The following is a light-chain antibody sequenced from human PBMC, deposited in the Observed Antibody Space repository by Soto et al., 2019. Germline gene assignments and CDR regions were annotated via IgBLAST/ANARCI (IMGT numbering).Light chain of an antibody. V-gene: IGLV2-8*01. J-gene: IGLJ2*01. Sequence: QSALTQPPSASGSPGQSVTISCTGTSSDVGGSNFVSWYQQHPGKAPKLMIYDVIRRPSGVPDRFSASKSGNTASLTVSGLQAEDDADYYCSSYAGSNNLLLFGGGTKVTVL. CDR1: SSDVGGSNF. CDR2: DVI. CDR3: SSYAGSNNLLL.